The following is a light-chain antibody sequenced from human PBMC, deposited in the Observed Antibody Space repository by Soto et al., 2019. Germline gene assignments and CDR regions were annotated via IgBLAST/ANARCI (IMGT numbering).Light chain of an antibody. V-gene: IGLV1-51*01. J-gene: IGLJ1*01. Sequence: QSVLTQPPSVSAAPGQKVTISCSGSSSNIGGNSVSWYQQLPGTAPKLLIYDDNKRPPGIPDRFSGSKSGTSATLGITGFQTGDEADYYCGSWDSSVSAYVFGTGTKVTVL. CDR2: DDN. CDR1: SSNIGGNS. CDR3: GSWDSSVSAYV.